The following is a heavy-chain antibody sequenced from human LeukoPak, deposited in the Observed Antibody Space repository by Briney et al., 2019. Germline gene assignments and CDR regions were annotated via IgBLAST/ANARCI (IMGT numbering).Heavy chain of an antibody. CDR1: GGSISSGGYY. CDR3: ARAPPISSSSFDY. V-gene: IGHV4-30-2*01. J-gene: IGHJ4*02. D-gene: IGHD6-13*01. CDR2: IYHSGST. Sequence: SQTLSLTCTASGGSISSGGYYWSWIRQPPGKGLEWIGYIYHSGSTYYNPSLKSRVTISVDRSKNQFSLKLSSVTAADTAVYYCARAPPISSSSFDYWGQGTLVTVSS.